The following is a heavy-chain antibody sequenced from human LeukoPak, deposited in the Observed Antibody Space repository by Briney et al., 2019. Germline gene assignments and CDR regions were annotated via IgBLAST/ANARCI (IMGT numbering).Heavy chain of an antibody. V-gene: IGHV4-34*01. D-gene: IGHD3-10*01. Sequence: PSETLSLTCAVYSGSFSGYYWSWIRQPPGKGLEWIGEINHSGSTNYNPSLKSRVTISVDTSKNQFSLKLSSVTAADTAVYYCARGPRSMVRSSLTHFDYWGQRTLVTVSS. CDR3: ARGPRSMVRSSLTHFDY. J-gene: IGHJ4*02. CDR1: SGSFSGYY. CDR2: INHSGST.